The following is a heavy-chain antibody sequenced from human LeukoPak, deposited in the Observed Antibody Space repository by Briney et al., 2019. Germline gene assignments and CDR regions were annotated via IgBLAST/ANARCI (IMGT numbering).Heavy chain of an antibody. CDR1: GDSIISSDYY. V-gene: IGHV4-39*01. CDR2: MHLGGST. CDR3: ARGITTFGVAGYYFDY. D-gene: IGHD3-3*01. Sequence: PSETLSPTCTVSGDSIISSDYYWGWVRQSPGRGLEWIGSMHLGGSTYYNPSLKSRATIFVDTSENQFSLNLNSVTAADTAVYHCARGITTFGVAGYYFDYWGQGALLTVSS. J-gene: IGHJ4*02.